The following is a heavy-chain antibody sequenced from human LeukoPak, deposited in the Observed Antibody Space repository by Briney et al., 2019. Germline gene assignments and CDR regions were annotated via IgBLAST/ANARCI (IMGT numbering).Heavy chain of an antibody. CDR3: ARDQYSSGWYGDY. D-gene: IGHD6-19*01. V-gene: IGHV1-69*05. CDR1: GGTFSSYA. J-gene: IGHJ4*02. CDR2: IIPIFGTA. Sequence: SVEVSCKASGGTFSSYAISWVRQAPGQGLEWMGRIIPIFGTANYAQKFQGRVTITTDESTSTAYMELSSLRSEDTAVYYCARDQYSSGWYGDYWGQGTLVTVSS.